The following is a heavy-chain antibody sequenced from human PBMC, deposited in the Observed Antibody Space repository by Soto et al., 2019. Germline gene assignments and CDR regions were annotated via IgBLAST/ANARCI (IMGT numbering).Heavy chain of an antibody. CDR3: TRDRPRVWFGELSYDY. CDR1: GFTFGDYA. J-gene: IGHJ4*02. CDR2: IRSKAYGGTT. Sequence: GGSLRLSCTASGFTFGDYAMSWFRQAPGKGLEWVGFIRSKAYGGTTEYAASVKGRFTISRDDSKSIAYLQMNSLKTEDTAVYYCTRDRPRVWFGELSYDYWGQGTLVTVSS. D-gene: IGHD3-10*01. V-gene: IGHV3-49*03.